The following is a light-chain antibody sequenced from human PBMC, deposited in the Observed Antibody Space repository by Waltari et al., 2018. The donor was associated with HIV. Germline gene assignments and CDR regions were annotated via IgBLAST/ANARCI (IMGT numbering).Light chain of an antibody. CDR1: ALPKQY. CDR2: KDP. J-gene: IGLJ3*02. CDR3: QSADSNASLWV. Sequence: SYELPQPPSVSGSPGQTARITCSGDALPKQYAYGYQQRPGQAPVLVIYKDPERPSGIPERFSGSSSGTTATLTIIGVQAQDEADYHCQSADSNASLWVFGGGTKLTVL. V-gene: IGLV3-25*03.